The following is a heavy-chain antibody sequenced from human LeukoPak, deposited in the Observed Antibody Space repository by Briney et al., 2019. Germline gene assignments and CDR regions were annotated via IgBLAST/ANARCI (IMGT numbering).Heavy chain of an antibody. Sequence: SVKVSCKASGGTFSSYAISWVRQAPGQGLEWMGRIIPILGIANYAQKFQGRVTITADKSTSTAYMELSSLKSEDTAVYYCARGSRKSGSYYGFDYWGQGTLVTVSS. J-gene: IGHJ4*02. D-gene: IGHD1-26*01. CDR1: GGTFSSYA. V-gene: IGHV1-69*04. CDR3: ARGSRKSGSYYGFDY. CDR2: IIPILGIA.